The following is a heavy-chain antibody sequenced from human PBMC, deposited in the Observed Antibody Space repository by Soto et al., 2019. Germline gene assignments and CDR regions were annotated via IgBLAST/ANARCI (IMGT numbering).Heavy chain of an antibody. J-gene: IGHJ4*02. V-gene: IGHV3-23*01. D-gene: IGHD1-1*01. CDR3: AKDRPRRTSGYFFDD. Sequence: GGALRLSCAASGFTFITYAMAWVLQAPWKGLEWVSGVSASGLNTDYADPVKGRFYISRDNSKNTVSLHMNSLRAEDTALYYYAKDRPRRTSGYFFDDWGQGTPVTVSS. CDR2: VSASGLNT. CDR1: GFTFITYA.